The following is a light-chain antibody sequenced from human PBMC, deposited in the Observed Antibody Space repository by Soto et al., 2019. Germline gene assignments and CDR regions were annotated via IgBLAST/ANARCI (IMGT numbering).Light chain of an antibody. CDR1: QSISSN. V-gene: IGKV3-15*01. CDR2: GAS. Sequence: EIVMTQSPDTLSVSPGERAPLSCRASQSISSNLAWYLQKVGQAPRLLIYGASTRAPGISARFSGSGSGTEFTLTISSLQSEDFAIYYCQQYHNWPPITFGQGTRLENK. J-gene: IGKJ5*01. CDR3: QQYHNWPPIT.